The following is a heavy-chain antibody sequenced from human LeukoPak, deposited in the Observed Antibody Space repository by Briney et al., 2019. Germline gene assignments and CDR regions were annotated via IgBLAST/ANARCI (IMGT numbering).Heavy chain of an antibody. CDR2: IYYSGST. CDR1: GGSISSSSYY. Sequence: HSETLSLTCTVSGGSISSSSYYWGWIRQPPGKGLEWIGSIYYSGSTYYNPSLKSRVTISVDTSKNQFSLKLSSVTAADTAVYYCARQDGYKAIDYWGQGTLVTVSS. V-gene: IGHV4-39*01. J-gene: IGHJ4*02. D-gene: IGHD5-12*01. CDR3: ARQDGYKAIDY.